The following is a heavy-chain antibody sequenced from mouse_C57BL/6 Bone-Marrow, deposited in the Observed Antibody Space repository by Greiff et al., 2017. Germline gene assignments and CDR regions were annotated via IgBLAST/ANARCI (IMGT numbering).Heavy chain of an antibody. CDR3: AREYDYGFAY. CDR1: GYTFTSYW. D-gene: IGHD2-4*01. J-gene: IGHJ3*01. V-gene: IGHV1-59*01. CDR2: VDPSDSYT. Sequence: QVQLQQPGAELVRPGTSVKLSCKASGYTFTSYWMHWVKQRPGQGLEWIGVVDPSDSYTNYNQKFKGKATLTVDTSSSTAYMQLSSLTSEDSAVYYSAREYDYGFAYWGQGTLVTVSA.